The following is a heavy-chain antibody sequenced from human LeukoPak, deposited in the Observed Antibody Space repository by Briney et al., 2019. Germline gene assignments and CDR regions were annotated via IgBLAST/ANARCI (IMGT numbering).Heavy chain of an antibody. D-gene: IGHD6-13*01. CDR1: GFTFSSYW. CDR2: IKQDGSEK. CDR3: AREIATAGTTIFSPNFDY. Sequence: GGSLRLSCAASGFTFSSYWMSWVRQAPGKGLEWVANIKQDGSEKYYVDSVKGRFTISRDNAKNSLYLQMNSLRAEDTAVYYCAREIATAGTTIFSPNFDYWGQGTLVTVSS. J-gene: IGHJ4*02. V-gene: IGHV3-7*01.